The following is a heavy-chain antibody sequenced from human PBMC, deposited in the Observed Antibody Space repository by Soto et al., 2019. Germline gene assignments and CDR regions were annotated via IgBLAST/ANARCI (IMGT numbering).Heavy chain of an antibody. D-gene: IGHD2-2*01. CDR2: ISSSSSTI. CDR1: GFTFSSYS. V-gene: IGHV3-48*02. CDR3: ARAELPAATDYYYYGMDV. Sequence: EVQLVESGGGLVQPGGSLRLSCAASGFTFSSYSMNWVRQAPGKGLEWVSYISSSSSTIYYADSVKGRFTISRDNAKNSLYLQMNSLRDEDTAVYYCARAELPAATDYYYYGMDVWGQGTTVTVSS. J-gene: IGHJ6*02.